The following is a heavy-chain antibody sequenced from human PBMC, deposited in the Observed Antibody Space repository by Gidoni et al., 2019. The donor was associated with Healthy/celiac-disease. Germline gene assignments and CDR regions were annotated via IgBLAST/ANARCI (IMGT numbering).Heavy chain of an antibody. V-gene: IGHV1-69*04. CDR2: IIPILGIA. D-gene: IGHD6-19*01. Sequence: QVQLVQSGAEVKKPGSSVKVSCKASGGTFSSYAISWVRQAPGQGLEWMGRIIPILGIANYAQKFQGRVTITADKSTSTAYRGLSSLRSEDTAVYYCARGSGWYPGDYWGQGTLVTVSS. CDR1: GGTFSSYA. J-gene: IGHJ4*02. CDR3: ARGSGWYPGDY.